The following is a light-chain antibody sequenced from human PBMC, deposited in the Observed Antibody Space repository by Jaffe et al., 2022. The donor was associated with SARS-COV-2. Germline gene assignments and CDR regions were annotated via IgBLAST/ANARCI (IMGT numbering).Light chain of an antibody. CDR3: QQYYSTPRT. V-gene: IGKV4-1*01. CDR1: QSLLYSSNNKNY. CDR2: WAS. J-gene: IGKJ1*01. Sequence: DIVMTQSPDSLAVSLGERATINCKSSQSLLYSSNNKNYLAWYQQKPGQPPKLLIYWASTRESGVPDRFSGSGSGTDFTLTISSLQAGDVALYYCQQYYSTPRTFGQGTKVEIK.